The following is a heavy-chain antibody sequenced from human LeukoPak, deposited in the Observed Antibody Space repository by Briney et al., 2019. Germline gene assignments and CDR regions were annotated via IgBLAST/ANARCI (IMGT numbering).Heavy chain of an antibody. V-gene: IGHV7-4-1*02. CDR1: GYTSTSYA. D-gene: IGHD1-26*01. Sequence: ASVKVSCKASGYTSTSYAMNWVRQAPGQGLEWMGWINTNTGNPTYAQGFTGRFVFSLDTSVSTAYLQISSLKAEDTAVYYCAREYSGSYSPLNDYWGQGTLVTVSS. CDR2: INTNTGNP. J-gene: IGHJ4*02. CDR3: AREYSGSYSPLNDY.